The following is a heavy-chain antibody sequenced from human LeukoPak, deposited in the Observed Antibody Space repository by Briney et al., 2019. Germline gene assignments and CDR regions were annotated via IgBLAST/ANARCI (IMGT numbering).Heavy chain of an antibody. J-gene: IGHJ5*02. D-gene: IGHD3-3*01. CDR1: GDSISSYY. CDR2: IYTCGCT. Sequence: SETLSLICTVSGDSISSYYGSWIRQPAGKGLEGIGRIYTCGCTNYNPSLESRVTMSVDTSKNQFSLQLSSVTAADTAVYYCAREGHHYDFWSGYRNWFDPWGQGTLVTVSS. CDR3: AREGHHYDFWSGYRNWFDP. V-gene: IGHV4-4*07.